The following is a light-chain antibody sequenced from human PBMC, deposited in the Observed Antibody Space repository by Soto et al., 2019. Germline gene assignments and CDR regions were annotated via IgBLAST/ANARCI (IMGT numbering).Light chain of an antibody. J-gene: IGKJ2*01. CDR2: GAS. CDR3: QQYGSSPPYT. V-gene: IGKV3-20*01. CDR1: QSVSSSY. Sequence: EIVLTQSPGTLSLSPGERATLSCRASQSVSSSYLAWYQQKPGQAPRLLIYGASSRAPGIPDRCSGSGSGTDFPLTISRLEPEDFAVYWCQQYGSSPPYTFGQGTTREIK.